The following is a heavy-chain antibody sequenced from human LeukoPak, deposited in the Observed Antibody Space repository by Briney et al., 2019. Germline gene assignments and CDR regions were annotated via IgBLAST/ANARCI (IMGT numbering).Heavy chain of an antibody. Sequence: SETLSLTCTVSGASLSSGNYHGAWVRQPPGRGLEWVGSIYHTGNTYYNSSLESRVTISVDMSKNPFPLQLTSVTAADTAVYYCTRVRQGSQSDYWGQGTLVTVSS. V-gene: IGHV4-39*06. CDR2: IYHTGNT. CDR3: TRVRQGSQSDY. CDR1: GASLSSGNYH. J-gene: IGHJ4*02.